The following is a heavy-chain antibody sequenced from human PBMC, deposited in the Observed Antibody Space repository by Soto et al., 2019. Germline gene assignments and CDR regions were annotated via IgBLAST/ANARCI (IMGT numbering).Heavy chain of an antibody. J-gene: IGHJ1*01. CDR1: GFTFSSYG. CDR2: ISYDGSNK. D-gene: IGHD3-3*01. V-gene: IGHV3-30*18. CDR3: AKQESGYFVPVYFQH. Sequence: GGSLRLSCAASGFTFSSYGMHWVRQAPGKGLEWVAVISYDGSNKYYADSVKGRFTISRDNSKNTLYLQMNSLRAEDTAVYYCAKQESGYFVPVYFQHWGQGTLVTVSS.